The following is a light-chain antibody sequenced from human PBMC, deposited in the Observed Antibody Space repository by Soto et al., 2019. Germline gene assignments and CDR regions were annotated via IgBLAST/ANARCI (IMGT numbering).Light chain of an antibody. CDR1: SNDVGRYNL. J-gene: IGLJ1*01. CDR2: EGS. CDR3: CSYAGSISFYV. V-gene: IGLV2-23*01. Sequence: QSVLTQPASVSGSPGQSITISCTGTSNDVGRYNLVSWYQQLPGKAPKLMIYEGSKRPSGVSNRFSGSKSGNTASLTISGLQAEDEANYFCCSYAGSISFYVFGTGTKVTVL.